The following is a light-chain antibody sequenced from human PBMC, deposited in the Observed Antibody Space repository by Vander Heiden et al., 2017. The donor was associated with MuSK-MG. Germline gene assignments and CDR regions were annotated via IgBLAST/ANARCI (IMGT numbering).Light chain of an antibody. CDR2: DKN. CDR3: NSRDSSGNQLRI. J-gene: IGLJ1*01. V-gene: IGLV3-19*01. Sequence: SSELTQDPPVSVALGQTVRITCQGDSLRSYSASWYQQKPGQAPGLVIFDKNSRPSGSPDRFSGSSSGNTASLIITGAQAEDEADYYCNSRDSSGNQLRIFGTGTKVTVL. CDR1: SLRSYS.